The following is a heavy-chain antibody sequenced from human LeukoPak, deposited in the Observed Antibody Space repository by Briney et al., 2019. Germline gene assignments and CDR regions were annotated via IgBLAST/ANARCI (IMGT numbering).Heavy chain of an antibody. Sequence: GASVKVSCKASGYTFTGYYMHWVRQAPGQGLEWMGWINPNSGGTNYAQKFQGRVTMTSDTSTSTAYMELSSLTSDDTAVYYCARADSSLRLYYFDYWGQGTLVIVSS. J-gene: IGHJ4*02. D-gene: IGHD6-6*01. V-gene: IGHV1-2*02. CDR1: GYTFTGYY. CDR2: INPNSGGT. CDR3: ARADSSLRLYYFDY.